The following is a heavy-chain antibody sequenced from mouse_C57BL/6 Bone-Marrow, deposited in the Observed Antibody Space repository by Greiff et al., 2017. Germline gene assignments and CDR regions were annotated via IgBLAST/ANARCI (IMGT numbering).Heavy chain of an antibody. CDR2: INPGSGGT. Sequence: QVQLQQSGAELVRPGTSVKVSCKASGYAFTNYLIEWVKQRPGQGLEWIGVINPGSGGTNYNEKFKGKATLTADKSSSTAYMQLSSLTSEDSAVYFGARSGLYYYGSSFAYWGQGTLVTVSA. J-gene: IGHJ3*01. CDR1: GYAFTNYL. CDR3: ARSGLYYYGSSFAY. V-gene: IGHV1-54*01. D-gene: IGHD1-1*01.